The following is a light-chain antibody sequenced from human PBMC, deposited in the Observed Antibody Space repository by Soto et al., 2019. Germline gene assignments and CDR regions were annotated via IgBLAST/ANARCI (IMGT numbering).Light chain of an antibody. J-gene: IGKJ1*01. Sequence: VLSLSPATLSVSPGERATLSCRASQSVSSNLAWYQQKPGQAPRLLIYGASTRATGIPARFSGSGSGTEFTLTISSLQSEDFAVYYCQQYNNWPRTFGQGTKVDI. CDR2: GAS. CDR3: QQYNNWPRT. V-gene: IGKV3-15*01. CDR1: QSVSSN.